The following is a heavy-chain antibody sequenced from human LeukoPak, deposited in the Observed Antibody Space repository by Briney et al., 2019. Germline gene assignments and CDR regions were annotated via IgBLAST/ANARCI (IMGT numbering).Heavy chain of an antibody. D-gene: IGHD2-2*01. CDR1: GYTFTSYY. V-gene: IGHV1-46*01. CDR3: ARSIRGCSSTPCYEDY. J-gene: IGHJ4*02. Sequence: ASVKVSCKASGYTFTSYYMHWVRQAPGQGLEWMGIINPSGGSTSYAQKFQGRVTMTRDTSTSTVYMDLNSLRSEDTAVYFCARSIRGCSSTPCYEDYWGQGTLVTVSS. CDR2: INPSGGST.